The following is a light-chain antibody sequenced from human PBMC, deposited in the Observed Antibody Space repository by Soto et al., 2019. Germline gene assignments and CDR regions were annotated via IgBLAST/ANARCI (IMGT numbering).Light chain of an antibody. CDR2: KAS. CDR3: QQYDM. Sequence: DIQMTQSPSTLSASVGDRVTIICRASQSISSWLAWYQQKGGKAPKLLISKASNLDSGVPSRFSGSGSGTEFTLTITSLQPEDFATYYCQQYDMFGPGTKVDIK. V-gene: IGKV1-5*03. J-gene: IGKJ1*01. CDR1: QSISSW.